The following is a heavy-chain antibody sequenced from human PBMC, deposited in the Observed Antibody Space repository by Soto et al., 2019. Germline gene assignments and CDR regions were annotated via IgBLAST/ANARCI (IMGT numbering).Heavy chain of an antibody. CDR3: AGYYYHTSGPPEP. D-gene: IGHD3-22*01. CDR1: GYTSTNYY. CDR2: INPSGDSA. V-gene: IGHV1-46*01. Sequence: ASVKVSCKASGYTSTNYYMHWVRQAPGQGLEWMGMINPSGDSATYAQKFRGRITMTRDTSTSTVYLDLSSLRSEDTAVYYCAGYYYHTSGPPEPCGQGTLVTVSS. J-gene: IGHJ5*02.